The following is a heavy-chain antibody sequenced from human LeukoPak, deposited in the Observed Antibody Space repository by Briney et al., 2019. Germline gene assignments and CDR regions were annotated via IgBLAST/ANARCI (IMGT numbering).Heavy chain of an antibody. CDR2: IRYDGTNK. J-gene: IGHJ6*04. Sequence: GGSLRLSCTASGFTFSIFGMHWVRQAPGKGLEWVAFIRYDGTNKYYADSVKGRFTISRDNSKNTLYLQMNSLRAEDTAVYYCAPSGGFWPVWGKGTTVTVSS. D-gene: IGHD3-10*01. CDR1: GFTFSIFG. V-gene: IGHV3-30*02. CDR3: APSGGFWPV.